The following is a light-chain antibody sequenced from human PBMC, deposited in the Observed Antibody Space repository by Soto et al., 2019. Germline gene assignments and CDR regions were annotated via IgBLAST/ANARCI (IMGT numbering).Light chain of an antibody. Sequence: QSVLTQPPSVSGAPGQRVTICCTGSSFNIGAGYDVHWYQQLPGTAPKLLIYGNNNRPSGVPDRFSGSKSGTSASLAITGLQAEDEADYYCQSYDSSLSGSVFGGGTKVTVL. CDR1: SFNIGAGYD. CDR2: GNN. J-gene: IGLJ3*02. V-gene: IGLV1-40*01. CDR3: QSYDSSLSGSV.